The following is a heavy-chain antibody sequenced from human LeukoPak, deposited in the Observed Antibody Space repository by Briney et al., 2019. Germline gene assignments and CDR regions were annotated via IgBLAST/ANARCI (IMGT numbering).Heavy chain of an antibody. D-gene: IGHD3-10*01. CDR1: GFTFSTHR. CDR2: ISGTSTYI. J-gene: IGHJ5*02. V-gene: IGHV3-21*01. Sequence: PGGSLRLSCAASGFTFSTHRMHWVHQAPGKGLEWVSSISGTSTYIHYADSVRGRFTISRDNAKNSLYLQMNSLRAEDTAVYYCARDPGPWGQGTLVTVSS. CDR3: ARDPGP.